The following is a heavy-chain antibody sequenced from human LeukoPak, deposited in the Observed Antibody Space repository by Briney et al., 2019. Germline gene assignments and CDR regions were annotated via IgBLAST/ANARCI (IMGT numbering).Heavy chain of an antibody. D-gene: IGHD3-16*01. CDR1: GYTFTNYY. CDR2: INPTGGSA. CDR3: TGGLGGGGFFDY. V-gene: IGHV1-46*01. J-gene: IGHJ4*02. Sequence: ASVTVSCKASGYTFTNYYMHWVRQAPGQGLEWMGIINPTGGSASYAQKFQGRVTMTRDASTSTVYMELSSLRSEDTAVYYCTGGLGGGGFFDYWGQGTLVTVSS.